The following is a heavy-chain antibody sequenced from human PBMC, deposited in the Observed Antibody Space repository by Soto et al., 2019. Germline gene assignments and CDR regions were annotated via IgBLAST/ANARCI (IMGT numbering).Heavy chain of an antibody. Sequence: QVQLQESGPGLVKPSQTLSLTCTVSGGSISSGDYYWSWIRQPPGKGLEWIGYIYYSGSTYYNPSLQSRVTISVDTSKNQFSLKLSSVTAADTAVYYCARGVISSWEYACWFDPWGQGTLVTVSS. J-gene: IGHJ5*02. CDR3: ARGVISSWEYACWFDP. CDR1: GGSISSGDYY. D-gene: IGHD6-13*01. V-gene: IGHV4-30-4*01. CDR2: IYYSGST.